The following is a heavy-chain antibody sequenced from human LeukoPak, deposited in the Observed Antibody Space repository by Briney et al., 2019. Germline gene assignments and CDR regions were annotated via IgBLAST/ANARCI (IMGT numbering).Heavy chain of an antibody. V-gene: IGHV1-8*03. Sequence: ASVKVSCKASGYTFTGNGITWVRQATGQGLEWMGRMNPNSGNTGYAQKFQGRVTITRNTSISTAYMELSSLRSEDTAVYYCARGYYDSSGYRPPEFWGQGTLVTVSS. CDR3: ARGYYDSSGYRPPEF. J-gene: IGHJ4*02. CDR2: MNPNSGNT. D-gene: IGHD3-22*01. CDR1: GYTFTGNG.